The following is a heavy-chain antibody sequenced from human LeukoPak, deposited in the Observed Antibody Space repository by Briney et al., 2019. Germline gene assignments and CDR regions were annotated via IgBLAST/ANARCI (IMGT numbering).Heavy chain of an antibody. J-gene: IGHJ4*02. CDR1: GFTLSSYA. CDR2: ISGSGGTT. Sequence: GGSLRLSCAASGFTLSSYAMSWVRQAPGKGLEWVSSISGSGGTTYYADSAKGRFTISRDNSKNTLYLQMNSLRAEDTAVYYCAKEAEHSSSHYFDYWGQGTLVTVSS. V-gene: IGHV3-23*01. D-gene: IGHD6-6*01. CDR3: AKEAEHSSSHYFDY.